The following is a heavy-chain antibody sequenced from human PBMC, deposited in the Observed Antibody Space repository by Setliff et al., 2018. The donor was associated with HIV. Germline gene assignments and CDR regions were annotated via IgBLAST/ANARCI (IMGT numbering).Heavy chain of an antibody. V-gene: IGHV4-61*03. CDR2: IYYSGST. J-gene: IGHJ3*02. CDR3: ARPEMATITSFGFDI. Sequence: PSETLSLTCTGSGDSVSSRSYYWSWIRQPPGKGLEWIGYIYYSGSTNYNPSLKSRVTISVDTSKNHFSLKLRSVTAAGTAVYYCARPEMATITSFGFDIWGPGTMVTVSS. D-gene: IGHD5-12*01. CDR1: GDSVSSRSYY.